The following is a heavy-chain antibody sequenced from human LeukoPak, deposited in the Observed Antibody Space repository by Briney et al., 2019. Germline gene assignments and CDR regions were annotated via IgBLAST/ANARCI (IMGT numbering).Heavy chain of an antibody. D-gene: IGHD6-13*01. V-gene: IGHV3-48*01. CDR1: GFTFSSYS. Sequence: GGSLRLSCAASGFTFSSYSMNWVRQAPGKGLEWVSYISSSSTIYYADSVKGRFAISRDNSKNTLYLQMNSLRAEDTAVYYCARDVSSSWYGAFDIWGQGTMVTVSS. CDR2: ISSSSTI. J-gene: IGHJ3*02. CDR3: ARDVSSSWYGAFDI.